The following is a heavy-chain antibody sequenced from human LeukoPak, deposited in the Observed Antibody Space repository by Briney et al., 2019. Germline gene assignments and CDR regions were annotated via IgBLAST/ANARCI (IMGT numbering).Heavy chain of an antibody. J-gene: IGHJ4*02. CDR1: GYTFTSYA. V-gene: IGHV1-3*01. D-gene: IGHD1-26*01. CDR3: ATSYGATGEFDY. Sequence: ASVKVSCKASGYTFTSYAMHWVRQAPGQRLEWMGWINAGNGNTKYPQKFQGRVTITRDTSASTAYMELSSLRPEDTAVYYCATSYGATGEFDYWGQGTLVTVSS. CDR2: INAGNGNT.